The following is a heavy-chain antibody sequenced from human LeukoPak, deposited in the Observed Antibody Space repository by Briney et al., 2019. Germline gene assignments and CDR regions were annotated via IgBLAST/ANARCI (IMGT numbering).Heavy chain of an antibody. V-gene: IGHV1-8*01. Sequence: ASVKVSCKASGYTFTSYDINWVRQATGQGLEWMGWMNPNSGNTGYAQKFQGRVTMTRNTSISTAYIELSSLRSEDTAVYYCARGSRNSVWGGNYYYMDVWGKGTTVTVSS. J-gene: IGHJ6*03. CDR3: ARGSRNSVWGGNYYYMDV. D-gene: IGHD1-7*01. CDR2: MNPNSGNT. CDR1: GYTFTSYD.